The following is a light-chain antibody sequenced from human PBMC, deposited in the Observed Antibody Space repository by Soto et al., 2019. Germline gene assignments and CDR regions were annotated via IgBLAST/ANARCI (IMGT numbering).Light chain of an antibody. CDR3: QQADSFPLT. Sequence: DIQMTQSPSSVSASVGDRVTITCRASQDISRWLAWYQQKPGKAPKLLIYAASSLQRGVPSRFSGSGSGTDFTLTIGSLQPEDFATYYCQQADSFPLTFGGGTKVDIK. CDR1: QDISRW. J-gene: IGKJ4*01. V-gene: IGKV1-12*01. CDR2: AAS.